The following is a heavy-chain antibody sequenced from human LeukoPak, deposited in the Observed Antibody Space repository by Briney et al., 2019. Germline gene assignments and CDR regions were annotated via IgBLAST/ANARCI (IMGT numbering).Heavy chain of an antibody. CDR3: ARQFWSGYWPPFFDY. Sequence: GRSLRLSCAASGFTFSSYAMHWVRQAPGKGLEWGAVISYDGSNKYYADSVKGRFTISRDNSKNTLYLQMNSLRAEDTAVYYCARQFWSGYWPPFFDYWGQGTLVTVSS. D-gene: IGHD3-3*01. CDR2: ISYDGSNK. V-gene: IGHV3-30*04. CDR1: GFTFSSYA. J-gene: IGHJ4*02.